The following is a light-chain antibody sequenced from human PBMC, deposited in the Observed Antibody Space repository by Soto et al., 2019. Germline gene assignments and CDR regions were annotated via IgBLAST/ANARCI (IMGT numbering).Light chain of an antibody. Sequence: IQLTQSPSSLSASVGDRVTITCRASQAIRTALGWYQQRPGKVPNLLIYDASTLHSGVPSRFSGGGSGTDFTLTISSLQPEDFATYYCQQVNVYPSTFGGGTKVDNK. J-gene: IGKJ4*01. V-gene: IGKV1-13*02. CDR3: QQVNVYPST. CDR1: QAIRTA. CDR2: DAS.